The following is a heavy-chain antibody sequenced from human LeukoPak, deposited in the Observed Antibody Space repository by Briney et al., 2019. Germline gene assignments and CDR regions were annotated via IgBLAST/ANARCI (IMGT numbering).Heavy chain of an antibody. CDR1: GGIFSSNA. V-gene: IGHV1-69*05. J-gene: IGHJ5*02. CDR2: IIPDSGTA. D-gene: IGHD2-2*02. CDR3: ATGLGYCTGTRCYSRLAP. Sequence: ASVKVSCKASGGIFSSNAISWVRQAPGQGLGWVGGIIPDSGTADYAQKFQGRVTISTDGTTSAVYMEPSSLRSEDTAVYYCATGLGYCTGTRCYSRLAPWGQGTLVTVSS.